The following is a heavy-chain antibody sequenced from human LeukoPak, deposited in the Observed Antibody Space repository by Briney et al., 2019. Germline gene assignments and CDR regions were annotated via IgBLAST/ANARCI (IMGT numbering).Heavy chain of an antibody. V-gene: IGHV3-30*18. Sequence: GGSLRLSCAASGFTFSHYGMHWVRQAPGKGLEWVAIISYDGSNKYYADSVKGRFTISRDNSKNTLYLQMNSLRAEDTAIYYCANVDYWGQGTLVTVSS. CDR1: GFTFSHYG. J-gene: IGHJ4*02. CDR3: ANVDY. CDR2: ISYDGSNK.